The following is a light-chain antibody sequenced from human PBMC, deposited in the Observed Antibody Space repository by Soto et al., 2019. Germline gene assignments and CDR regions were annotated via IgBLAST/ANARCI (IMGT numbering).Light chain of an antibody. V-gene: IGKV1-39*01. CDR2: AAS. CDR3: QQSYTTPWT. J-gene: IGKJ1*01. CDR1: QSITTY. Sequence: DIQMTQSPTSLSAAVGDRVIITWRASQSITTYLNWYQQKLGKAPKLLTYAASSLQSGVPSRFSGSGSGTDFTLTINSLQPEDFATYYCQQSYTTPWTFGQGTKVEI.